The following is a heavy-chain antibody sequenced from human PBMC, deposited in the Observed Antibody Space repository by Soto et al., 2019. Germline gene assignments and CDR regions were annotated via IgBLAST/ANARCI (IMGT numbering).Heavy chain of an antibody. V-gene: IGHV3-23*01. CDR1: GFTFSSYA. CDR3: AKQGWLRFVPYGDFNEPFDY. Sequence: EVQLLESGGGLVQPGGSLRLSCAASGFTFSSYAMSWVRQAPGKGLEWVSAVSGSGGSTYYADSVKGRFTISRDNSKNTLYLQMNRLRAEDTAVYYCAKQGWLRFVPYGDFNEPFDYWGQGTLVTVSS. CDR2: VSGSGGST. D-gene: IGHD5-12*01. J-gene: IGHJ4*02.